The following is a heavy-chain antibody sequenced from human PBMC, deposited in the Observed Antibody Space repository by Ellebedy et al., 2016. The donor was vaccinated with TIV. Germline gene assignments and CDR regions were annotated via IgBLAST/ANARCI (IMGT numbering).Heavy chain of an antibody. CDR3: ATLGCSSTTCYDPFFDY. D-gene: IGHD2-2*01. CDR2: FDPEDAET. V-gene: IGHV1-24*01. CDR1: GDTLTELS. Sequence: ASVKVSCKVSGDTLTELSMHWVRQAPGKGLEWMGGFDPEDAETTYAQKFQGRVTMTEDTSTDTAYMARSSLRSEDTAVYYCATLGCSSTTCYDPFFDYWGEGTLVTVSS. J-gene: IGHJ4*02.